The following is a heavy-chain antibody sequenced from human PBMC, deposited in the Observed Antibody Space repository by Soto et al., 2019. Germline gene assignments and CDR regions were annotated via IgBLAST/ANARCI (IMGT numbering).Heavy chain of an antibody. Sequence: QVQLQESGPGLVKPSQTLSLTCTVSGGSISSGGYYWSRIRQHPGKGLEWIGYVYYRGSTYYNPYLKRRVTISVDTSKNQYSLKLSSVTAADTAVYYCARAKKGIAAAENWFDPWGQGTLVTVSS. V-gene: IGHV4-31*03. CDR2: VYYRGST. CDR1: GGSISSGGYY. CDR3: ARAKKGIAAAENWFDP. D-gene: IGHD6-13*01. J-gene: IGHJ5*02.